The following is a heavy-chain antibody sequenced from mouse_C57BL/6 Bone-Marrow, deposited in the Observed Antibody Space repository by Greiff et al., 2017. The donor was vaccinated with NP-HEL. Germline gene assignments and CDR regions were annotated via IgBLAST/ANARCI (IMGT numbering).Heavy chain of an antibody. CDR1: GFTFSDYY. CDR2: ISNGGGST. J-gene: IGHJ4*01. Sequence: EVKLMESGGGLVQPGGSLKLSCAASGFTFSDYYMYWVRQTPEKRLEWVAYISNGGGSTYYPDTVKGRFTISRDNAKNTLYLQMSRLKSEDTAMYYCAVYYGMDYWGQGTSVTVSS. V-gene: IGHV5-12*01. CDR3: AVYYGMDY.